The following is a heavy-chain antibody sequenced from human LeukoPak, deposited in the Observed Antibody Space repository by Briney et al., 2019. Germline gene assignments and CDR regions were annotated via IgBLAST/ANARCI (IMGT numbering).Heavy chain of an antibody. CDR2: SSGSGGST. Sequence: GGSLRLSCAASGFTFSSYAMSWVRQAPGKGLEWVSASSGSGGSTYYADSVKGRFTISRDNSKNTLYLQMNSLRAEDTAVYYCAKTFGYYGSGANWGQGTLVTVSS. D-gene: IGHD3-10*01. CDR3: AKTFGYYGSGAN. J-gene: IGHJ4*02. V-gene: IGHV3-23*01. CDR1: GFTFSSYA.